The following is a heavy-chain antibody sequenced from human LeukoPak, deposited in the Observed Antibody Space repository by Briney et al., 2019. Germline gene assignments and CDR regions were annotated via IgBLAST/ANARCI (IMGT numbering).Heavy chain of an antibody. J-gene: IGHJ4*02. D-gene: IGHD3-10*01. CDR3: ARCSSSGLKSYYYDY. Sequence: PRGSLRLSCAASGFTFSNYVINWVRQAPGKGLEWVSSISSGSTYIYYADLVRGRFTISRDNANSSLYLHMSSLRDEDTAVYYCARCSSSGLKSYYYDYWGQGTLVTVSS. CDR2: ISSGSTYI. V-gene: IGHV3-21*01. CDR1: GFTFSNYV.